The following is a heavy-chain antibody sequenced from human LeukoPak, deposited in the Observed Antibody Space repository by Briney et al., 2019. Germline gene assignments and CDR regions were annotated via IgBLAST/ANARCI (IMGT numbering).Heavy chain of an antibody. J-gene: IGHJ4*02. Sequence: GGSLRLSCAASGFTFSSYAMSWVRQAPGKGLEWVSAISGSGGSTYYADSVKGRFTIPRDNSKNTLYLQMNSLRAEDTAVYYCAKENYGDFGPYYFDYWGQGTLVTVSS. V-gene: IGHV3-23*01. D-gene: IGHD4-17*01. CDR1: GFTFSSYA. CDR2: ISGSGGST. CDR3: AKENYGDFGPYYFDY.